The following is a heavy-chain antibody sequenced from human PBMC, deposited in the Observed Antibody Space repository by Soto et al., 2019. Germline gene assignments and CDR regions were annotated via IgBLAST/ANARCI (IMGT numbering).Heavy chain of an antibody. J-gene: IGHJ4*02. CDR3: ATHRIEDIGRPS. CDR2: IYGGGHGT. D-gene: IGHD2-15*01. CDR1: GFTFSNYA. Sequence: GGSLRLSCAPAGFTFSNYAMSWVRQAPGQGLEWVSPIYGGGHGTYYAGSVKGRFTISRDNSRNILYLQMYSLRVEDTAMYYCATHRIEDIGRPSWGQGTLVTVSS. V-gene: IGHV3-23*01.